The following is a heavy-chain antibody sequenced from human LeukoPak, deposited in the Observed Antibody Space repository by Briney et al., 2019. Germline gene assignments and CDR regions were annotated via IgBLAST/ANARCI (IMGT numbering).Heavy chain of an antibody. D-gene: IGHD3-22*01. CDR1: GYTFTGYY. CDR3: ARGDYDSSGLQYFHH. CDR2: INPNSGGT. V-gene: IGHV1-2*02. J-gene: IGHJ1*01. Sequence: ASVKVSCKASGYTFTGYYVHWVRQAPGQGLECMGWINPNSGGTNYAQKFQGTVTMTRDTSISTAYMELSRLRSDDTAVYYCARGDYDSSGLQYFHHWGQGTLATVSS.